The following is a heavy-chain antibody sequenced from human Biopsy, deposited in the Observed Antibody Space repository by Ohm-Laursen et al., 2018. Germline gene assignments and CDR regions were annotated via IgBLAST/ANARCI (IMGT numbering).Heavy chain of an antibody. CDR1: GGFISTYY. CDR3: ARDRGYYSDRTVPGYFDL. D-gene: IGHD3-22*01. J-gene: IGHJ2*01. Sequence: SDTLSLTCTVSGGFISTYYWNWIRQPAGKALEWIGRIYNTGSTNYNPSLQSRVTMSVDTSKNHFSLRSRSMTPADTAMYHCARDRGYYSDRTVPGYFDLWGRGTLVTVSS. V-gene: IGHV4-4*07. CDR2: IYNTGST.